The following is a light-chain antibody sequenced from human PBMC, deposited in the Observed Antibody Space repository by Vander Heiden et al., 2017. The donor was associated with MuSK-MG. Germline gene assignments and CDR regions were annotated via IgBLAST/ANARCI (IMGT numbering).Light chain of an antibody. CDR3: QQSYSTPWT. Sequence: DIQMTQSPSSLSASVGDRVTITCRASQTISGHLNWYQQKPGKAPKLLIYAASSLQSGVPSRVSGSGSGTDFTLTISSLQPEDFAVYCCQQSYSTPWTFGQGTKVEIK. V-gene: IGKV1-39*01. CDR2: AAS. CDR1: QTISGH. J-gene: IGKJ1*01.